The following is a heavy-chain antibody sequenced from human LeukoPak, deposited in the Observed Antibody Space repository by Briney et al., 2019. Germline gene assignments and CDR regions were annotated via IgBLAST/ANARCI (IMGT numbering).Heavy chain of an antibody. J-gene: IGHJ4*02. CDR3: ARRAGAYSHPYDY. CDR1: GFTFRSNA. Sequence: PGGSLRLSCAASGFTFRSNAMSGGGQAPGKGVEWVSAISGSGGSTKYSDSGKGRFTISRDNSKNTLYLQMNSLRAEDTAVYYCARRAGAYSHPYDYWGQGTLVTVSS. CDR2: ISGSGGST. V-gene: IGHV3-23*01. D-gene: IGHD4/OR15-4a*01.